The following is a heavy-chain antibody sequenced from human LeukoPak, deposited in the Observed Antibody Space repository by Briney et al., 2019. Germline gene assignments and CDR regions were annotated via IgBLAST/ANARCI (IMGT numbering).Heavy chain of an antibody. D-gene: IGHD3-3*02. CDR1: GYTFTDYY. V-gene: IGHV1-2*06. CDR2: IKPKSGGT. Sequence: ASVKVSCKASGYTFTDYYMHWVRQAPGQGLEWLGRIKPKSGGTTYAQKFQGRVTMTRDTSITTAYMELSSLRSDDTAVYYCARVHPISRWFDPWGQGTLVTVSS. CDR3: ARVHPISRWFDP. J-gene: IGHJ5*02.